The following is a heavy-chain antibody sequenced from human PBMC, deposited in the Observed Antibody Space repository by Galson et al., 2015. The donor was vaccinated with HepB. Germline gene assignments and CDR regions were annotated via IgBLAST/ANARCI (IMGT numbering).Heavy chain of an antibody. CDR1: GGSISSYY. V-gene: IGHV4-59*01. CDR2: IYYSGST. CDR3: ARAKYDYVWGSYRGDFDY. J-gene: IGHJ4*02. D-gene: IGHD3-16*02. Sequence: SETLSLTCTVSGGSISSYYWSWIRQPPGKGLEWIGYIYYSGSTNYNPSLKSRVTISVDTSKNQFSLKLSSVTAADTAVYYCARAKYDYVWGSYRGDFDYWGQGTLVTVSS.